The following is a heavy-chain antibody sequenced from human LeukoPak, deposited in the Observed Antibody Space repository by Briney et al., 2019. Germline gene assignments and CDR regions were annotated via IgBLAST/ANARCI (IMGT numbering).Heavy chain of an antibody. CDR2: IYTSGST. Sequence: PSETLSLTCTVSGGSISSYYWSWIRRPAGKGLEWIGRIYTSGSTNYNPSLKSRVTMSVDTSKNQFSLKLSSVTAADTAVYYCARDLPYYDYGGNSAFDYWGQGTLVTVSS. V-gene: IGHV4-4*07. CDR1: GGSISSYY. J-gene: IGHJ4*02. CDR3: ARDLPYYDYGGNSAFDY. D-gene: IGHD4-23*01.